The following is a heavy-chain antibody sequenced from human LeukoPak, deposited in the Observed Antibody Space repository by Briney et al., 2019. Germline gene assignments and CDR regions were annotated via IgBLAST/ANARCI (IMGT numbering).Heavy chain of an antibody. D-gene: IGHD2-2*01. CDR1: GGSFSGYY. Sequence: SETLSLTCAVYGGSFSGYYWSWIRQPPGKGLEWIGEINHSGTTNYNPSLKRRVTISVDTSKNQFSLQLSSVTAAATAVYYCARGLGYCSSTSCSFDYWGQGTLVTVSS. V-gene: IGHV4-34*01. CDR3: ARGLGYCSSTSCSFDY. J-gene: IGHJ4*02. CDR2: INHSGTT.